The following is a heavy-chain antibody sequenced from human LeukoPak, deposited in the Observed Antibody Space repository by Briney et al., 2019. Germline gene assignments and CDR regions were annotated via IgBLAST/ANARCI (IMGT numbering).Heavy chain of an antibody. Sequence: SETLSLTCTVSGGSISSYYWSWIRQPPGKGLEWIGEINHSGSTNYNPSLKSRVTISVDTSKNQFSLKLSSETAADTAVYYCARGSQPYCSSTSCYGGPGYYFDYWGQGTLVTVSS. D-gene: IGHD2-2*01. CDR1: GGSISSYY. CDR2: INHSGST. V-gene: IGHV4-34*01. J-gene: IGHJ4*02. CDR3: ARGSQPYCSSTSCYGGPGYYFDY.